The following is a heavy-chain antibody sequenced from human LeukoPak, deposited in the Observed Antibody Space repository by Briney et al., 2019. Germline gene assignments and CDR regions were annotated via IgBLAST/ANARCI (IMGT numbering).Heavy chain of an antibody. CDR2: ISGSGGST. CDR1: GFTFSSYA. J-gene: IGHJ4*02. Sequence: TGGSLRPSCAASGFTFSSYAMSWVRQAPGKGLEWVSAISGSGGSTYYADSVKGRFTISRDNSKNTLYLQMNSLRAEDTAVYYCAKDEDYVEMVYYFDYWGQGTLVTVSS. D-gene: IGHD5-24*01. V-gene: IGHV3-23*01. CDR3: AKDEDYVEMVYYFDY.